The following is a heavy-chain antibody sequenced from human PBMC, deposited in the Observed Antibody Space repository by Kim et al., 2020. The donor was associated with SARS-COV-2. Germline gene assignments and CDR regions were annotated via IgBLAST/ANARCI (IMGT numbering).Heavy chain of an antibody. D-gene: IGHD6-19*01. CDR3: ARDGGYSSGFPFDY. V-gene: IGHV3-33*01. J-gene: IGHJ4*02. Sequence: YADSVKGRFTSARDNSKTTLYLQMNSLRAEDTAVYYCARDGGYSSGFPFDYWGQGTLVTVSS.